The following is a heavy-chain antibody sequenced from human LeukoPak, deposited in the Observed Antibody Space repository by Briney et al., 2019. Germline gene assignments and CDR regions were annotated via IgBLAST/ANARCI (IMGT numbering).Heavy chain of an antibody. CDR2: IYPDDSDT. V-gene: IGHV5-51*01. Sequence: GESLKISCKGSGYSFTNYWIAWVRQMPGKVLEWMGIIYPDDSDTRYSPSFQGQVTISVDKSISTAYLQWSSLKASDTAIYYCAKLSSGWSLDYWGQGTLVTVSS. CDR3: AKLSSGWSLDY. D-gene: IGHD6-19*01. J-gene: IGHJ4*02. CDR1: GYSFTNYW.